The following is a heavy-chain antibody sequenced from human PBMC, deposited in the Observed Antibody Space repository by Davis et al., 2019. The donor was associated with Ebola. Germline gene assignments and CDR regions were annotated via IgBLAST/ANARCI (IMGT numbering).Heavy chain of an antibody. CDR3: ARGGLYDWALYYYGMDV. V-gene: IGHV3-74*01. D-gene: IGHD3-16*01. J-gene: IGHJ6*02. CDR2: INSDGSST. Sequence: HTGGSLRLSCAASGFTFSSYWMHWVRQAPGKGLVWVSRINSDGSSTSYADSVKGRFTISRDNAKNTLYLQMNSLRAEDTAVYYCARGGLYDWALYYYGMDVWGQGTTVTVSS. CDR1: GFTFSSYW.